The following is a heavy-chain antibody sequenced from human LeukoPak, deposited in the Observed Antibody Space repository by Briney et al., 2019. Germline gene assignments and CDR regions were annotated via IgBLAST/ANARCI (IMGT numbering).Heavy chain of an antibody. V-gene: IGHV4-59*08. CDR1: DGSINNYY. CDR3: ARLKWGTTSWFDP. CDR2: IYDNGST. D-gene: IGHD1-1*01. J-gene: IGHJ5*01. Sequence: DPSETLSLTCTVTDGSINNYYWNWLRQPPGKGLEWIGYIYDNGSTNYNASLKSRVTMSVDTSKNQFSLKLSSVTAADTAVYYCARLKWGTTSWFDPWGQGTLVTVAS.